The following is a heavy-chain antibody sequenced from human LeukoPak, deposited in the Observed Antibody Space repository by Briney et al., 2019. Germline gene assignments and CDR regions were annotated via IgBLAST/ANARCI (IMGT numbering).Heavy chain of an antibody. D-gene: IGHD2-2*01. Sequence: ASVKVSCKASGYTFTGYYMHWVRQAPGQGLEWMGWINPNSGGTNYAQKFQGRVTMTRDTSISTAYMELSRLRSDDTAVYYCARSLLGYCSSTSCPREYQGYWGQGTLVTVSS. CDR3: ARSLLGYCSSTSCPREYQGY. CDR2: INPNSGGT. CDR1: GYTFTGYY. J-gene: IGHJ4*02. V-gene: IGHV1-2*02.